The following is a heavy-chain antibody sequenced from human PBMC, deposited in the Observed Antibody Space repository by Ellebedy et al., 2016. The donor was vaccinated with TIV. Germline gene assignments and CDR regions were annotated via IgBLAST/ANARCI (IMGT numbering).Heavy chain of an antibody. Sequence: PGGSLRLPCAASGFTFSNYAMAWVRQAPGKGLEWVSMIGGRGGSTSYADSVKGRFTISRDDSKDTVSLQMNSLRAEDTAVYYCAKRWGVARGVNYYFDSWGLGTLVSVSS. D-gene: IGHD3-10*01. CDR1: GFTFSNYA. J-gene: IGHJ4*02. CDR2: IGGRGGST. V-gene: IGHV3-23*01. CDR3: AKRWGVARGVNYYFDS.